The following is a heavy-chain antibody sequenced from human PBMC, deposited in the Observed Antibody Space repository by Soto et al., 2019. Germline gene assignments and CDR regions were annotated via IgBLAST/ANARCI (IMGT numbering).Heavy chain of an antibody. CDR2: IYYSGST. CDR3: VRRGDGYRDDAFDI. V-gene: IGHV4-39*01. D-gene: IGHD5-12*01. CDR1: GGSISSSSYY. J-gene: IGHJ3*02. Sequence: SETLSLTCTVSGGSISSSSYYWGWIRQPPGKGLEWIGSIYYSGSTYYNPSLKSRVTISVDTSKNQFSLKLSSVTAADTAVYYCVRRGDGYRDDAFDIWGQGTMVTVSS.